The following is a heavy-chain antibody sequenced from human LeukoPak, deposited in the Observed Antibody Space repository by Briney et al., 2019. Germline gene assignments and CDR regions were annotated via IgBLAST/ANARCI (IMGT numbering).Heavy chain of an antibody. Sequence: SETLSLTCAVYGGSFSGYYWSWIRQPPGKGLEWIGEINHSGSTNYNPSLKSRVTISVDTSKNQFSLKLSSVTAADTAVYYCARGWAGRPSYFDYWGQGTLVTVSS. V-gene: IGHV4-34*01. J-gene: IGHJ4*02. CDR2: INHSGST. CDR1: GGSFSGYY. D-gene: IGHD1-26*01. CDR3: ARGWAGRPSYFDY.